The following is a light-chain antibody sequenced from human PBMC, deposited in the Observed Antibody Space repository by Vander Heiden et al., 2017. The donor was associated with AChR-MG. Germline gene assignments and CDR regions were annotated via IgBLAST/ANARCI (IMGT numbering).Light chain of an antibody. CDR3: HQRGYWPRT. CDR2: DAS. V-gene: IGKV3-11*01. CDR1: QSVGTF. J-gene: IGKJ1*01. Sequence: EIVLTQSPANLSLSPGERAILACRASQSVGTFLAWFQQKPGQAPRRIIFDASMRATGVPARFSGSDSGTHFTLTISSLEPEDSAVYYCHQRGYWPRTFGPGTTVEI.